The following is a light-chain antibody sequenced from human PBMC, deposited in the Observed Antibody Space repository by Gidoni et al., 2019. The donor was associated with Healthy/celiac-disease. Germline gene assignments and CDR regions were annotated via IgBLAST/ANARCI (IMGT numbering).Light chain of an antibody. Sequence: ELVLPHSPGTLSLSPVERATFSCRASQSVSSSYLAWYQQKPGQAPRLLIYGASSRATGIPDRFSGSGSGTDFTLTISRLEPEDFAVYYCQQYGSSLVAFGQGTKLEIK. CDR2: GAS. V-gene: IGKV3-20*01. J-gene: IGKJ2*01. CDR1: QSVSSSY. CDR3: QQYGSSLVA.